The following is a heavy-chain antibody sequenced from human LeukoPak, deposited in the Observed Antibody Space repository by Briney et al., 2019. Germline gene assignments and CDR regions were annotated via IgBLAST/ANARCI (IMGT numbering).Heavy chain of an antibody. J-gene: IGHJ4*02. CDR2: ISYDGSNK. Sequence: GGSLRLSCAASGFTFSSYAMHWVRQAPGKGLEWVAVISYDGSNKYYADSVKGRFTISRDNSKNTLYLQMNSLRAEDTAVYYCAREEPESALDYWGQGTLVTVSS. CDR3: AREEPESALDY. CDR1: GFTFSSYA. V-gene: IGHV3-30*04. D-gene: IGHD1-14*01.